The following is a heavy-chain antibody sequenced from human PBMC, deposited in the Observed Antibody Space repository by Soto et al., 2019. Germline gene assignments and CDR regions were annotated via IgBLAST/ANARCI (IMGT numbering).Heavy chain of an antibody. CDR1: GGTFSSYA. Sequence: SVKVSCKASGGTFSSYAISWVRQAPGQGLEWMGGIIPIFGTANYAQKFQGRVTITADKSTSTAYMELSSLRSEDTAVYYCARETSQNVYSHYGMDVWGQGTTVTVSS. CDR3: ARETSQNVYSHYGMDV. J-gene: IGHJ6*02. CDR2: IIPIFGTA. V-gene: IGHV1-69*06.